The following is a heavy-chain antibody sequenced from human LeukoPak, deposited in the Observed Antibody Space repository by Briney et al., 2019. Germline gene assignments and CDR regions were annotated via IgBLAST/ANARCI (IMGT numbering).Heavy chain of an antibody. V-gene: IGHV4-39*01. J-gene: IGHJ6*02. Sequence: SETLSLTCTVSGGSISSSSYYWGWIRQPPGKGLEWIGSIYYSGSTYYNPSLKSRVTISVDTSKNQFSLKLSSVTAADTAVYYCARTMATYYYYGMDVWGQGTTVTVPS. CDR1: GGSISSSSYY. CDR2: IYYSGST. CDR3: ARTMATYYYYGMDV. D-gene: IGHD3-10*01.